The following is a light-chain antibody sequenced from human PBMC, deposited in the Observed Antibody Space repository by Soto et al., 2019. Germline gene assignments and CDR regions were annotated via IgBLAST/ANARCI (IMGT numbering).Light chain of an antibody. CDR1: SNDVGGYNY. Sequence: QSVLTQPASVSGSPGQSITISCAGTSNDVGGYNYVSWYQQHPGKAPKLLIYEVSHRPSGVSHRFSGSKSGNTASLTISGLQAEDEADYYCCSYAGDSTFVFGGGTKLTVL. CDR2: EVS. V-gene: IGLV2-23*02. CDR3: CSYAGDSTFV. J-gene: IGLJ3*02.